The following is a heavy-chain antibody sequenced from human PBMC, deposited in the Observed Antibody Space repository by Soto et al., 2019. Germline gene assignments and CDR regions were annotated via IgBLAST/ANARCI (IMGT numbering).Heavy chain of an antibody. D-gene: IGHD3-22*01. CDR2: ISYDGSNK. CDR1: GFTFSSYG. V-gene: IGHV3-30*18. J-gene: IGHJ4*02. Sequence: PGGSLRLSCAASGFTFSSYGMHWVRQAPGKGLEWVAVISYDGSNKYYADSVKGRFTISRDNSKNTLYLQMNSLRAEDTAVYYCAKALNYYDSSGYDYWGQG. CDR3: AKALNYYDSSGYDY.